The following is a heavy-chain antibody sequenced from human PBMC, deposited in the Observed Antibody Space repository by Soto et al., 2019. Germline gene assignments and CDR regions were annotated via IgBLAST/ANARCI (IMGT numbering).Heavy chain of an antibody. CDR1: GGTFSSYA. V-gene: IGHV1-69*12. D-gene: IGHD3-16*01. Sequence: QVQLVQSGAEVKKPGSSVKVSCKASGGTFSSYAIDWVRQAPGQGLEWMGGIIPIFGTADYARKFQGRVTXXADESTSTAYMELSSLRSEDTAAYYSARGQTGGGWGYYFDYWGQGTLVTVSS. CDR3: ARGQTGGGWGYYFDY. J-gene: IGHJ4*02. CDR2: IIPIFGTA.